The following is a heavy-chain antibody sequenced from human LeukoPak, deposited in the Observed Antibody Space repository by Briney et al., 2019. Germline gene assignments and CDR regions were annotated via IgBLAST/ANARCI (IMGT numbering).Heavy chain of an antibody. Sequence: ASVKVSCKASGYTFTGYYIHWVRQAPGQGLEWMGWINPYSGGTNYAQKFQGRVTMTRDTSISTAYMELTRLRSDDAAVYYCVRDWVRIFDYWGQGTLVTVSS. D-gene: IGHD3-16*01. CDR3: VRDWVRIFDY. V-gene: IGHV1-2*02. CDR2: INPYSGGT. CDR1: GYTFTGYY. J-gene: IGHJ4*02.